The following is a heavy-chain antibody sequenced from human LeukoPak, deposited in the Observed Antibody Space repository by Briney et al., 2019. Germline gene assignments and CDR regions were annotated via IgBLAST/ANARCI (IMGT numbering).Heavy chain of an antibody. Sequence: PSQTLSLTCTVSGGSISGGGYYWSWIRQPPGKGLEWIGYIYHSGSTYYNPSLKSRVTISVDRSKNQFSLKLSSVTAADTAVYYCARNLHGSGNYYDGDTRWFDPWGQGTLVTVSS. D-gene: IGHD3-10*01. CDR2: IYHSGST. V-gene: IGHV4-30-2*01. CDR3: ARNLHGSGNYYDGDTRWFDP. J-gene: IGHJ5*02. CDR1: GGSISGGGYY.